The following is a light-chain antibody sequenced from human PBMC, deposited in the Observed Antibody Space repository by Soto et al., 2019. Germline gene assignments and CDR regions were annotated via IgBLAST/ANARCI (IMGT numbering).Light chain of an antibody. CDR1: QSISRS. V-gene: IGKV3-15*01. CDR3: HQYNSWPPWT. CDR2: DAS. Sequence: EIVLTQSPAILSVSPGERATLSCRASQSISRSLAWYQQKLGQAPRLLISDASTRATGIPARFSGSGSGTEFTLTISSLQSEDFALYYCHQYNSWPPWTFGQGTKVEIK. J-gene: IGKJ2*02.